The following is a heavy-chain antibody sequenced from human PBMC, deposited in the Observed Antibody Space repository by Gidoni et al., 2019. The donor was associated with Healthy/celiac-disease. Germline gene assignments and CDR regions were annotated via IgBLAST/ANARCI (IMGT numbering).Heavy chain of an antibody. CDR1: GFTFRSYA. V-gene: IGHV3-23*01. CDR2: ISGSGGST. D-gene: IGHD3-22*01. CDR3: AKDGLYYDSSGYYYVPNDY. J-gene: IGHJ4*02. Sequence: AASGFTFRSYARSWVRQAPGKGLEWVPAISGSGGSTYYADSVKGRFTISRDKSKNTLYLQMNRLRAEDTAVYYCAKDGLYYDSSGYYYVPNDYWGQGTMVTVSS.